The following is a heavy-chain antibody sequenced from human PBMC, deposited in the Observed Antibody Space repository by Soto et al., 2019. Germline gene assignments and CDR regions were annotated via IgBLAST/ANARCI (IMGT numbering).Heavy chain of an antibody. CDR1: GGSISSGGYY. V-gene: IGHV4-31*03. Sequence: SETLSLTCTVSGGSISSGGYYWSSIRQHPGKGLEWIGYIYYSGSTYYNPSLKSRVTISVDTSKNQFSLKLSSVTAADTAVYYCARNYILMGYYGMDVWGQGTTVTVSS. J-gene: IGHJ6*02. CDR2: IYYSGST. D-gene: IGHD3-9*01. CDR3: ARNYILMGYYGMDV.